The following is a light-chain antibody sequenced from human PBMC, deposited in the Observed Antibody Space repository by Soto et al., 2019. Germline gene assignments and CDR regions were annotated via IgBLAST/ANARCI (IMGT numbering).Light chain of an antibody. J-gene: IGLJ1*01. CDR1: SSDVGAYDY. V-gene: IGLV2-14*03. CDR2: DVS. CDR3: RSFTTSTSDV. Sequence: QSVLTQPASVSESPGQSITISCTGTSSDVGAYDYVSWYQQHPGEVPKLMIFDVSDRPSGVSNRFSGYKSGNTAPLTISGLQADDEDDYYCRSFTTSTSDVFGVGSKVTVL.